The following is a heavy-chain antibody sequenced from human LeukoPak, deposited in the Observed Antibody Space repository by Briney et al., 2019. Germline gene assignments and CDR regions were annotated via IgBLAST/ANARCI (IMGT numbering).Heavy chain of an antibody. CDR2: INHSGST. V-gene: IGHV4-34*01. Sequence: SETLSLTCAVYGGSFSGYYWSWIRQPPGKGLEWIGEINHSGSTNYNPSLKSRVTISVDTSKNQFSLKLSSVTAADTAVYYCARGRSSRGNDYWSQGTLVTVSS. CDR3: ARGRSSRGNDY. D-gene: IGHD3-22*01. J-gene: IGHJ4*02. CDR1: GGSFSGYY.